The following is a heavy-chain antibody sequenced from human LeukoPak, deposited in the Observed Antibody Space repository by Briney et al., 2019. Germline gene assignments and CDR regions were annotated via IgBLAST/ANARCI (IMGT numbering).Heavy chain of an antibody. CDR3: ARGRALAARKRYYYYGMDV. Sequence: SETLSLTCAVYGGSFSGYYWSWIRQPPGKGLEWIGEINHSGSTNYNPSLKSRVTISVDTSKSQFSLKLSSVTAADTAVYYCARGRALAARKRYYYYGMDVWGQETTVTVSS. CDR1: GGSFSGYY. D-gene: IGHD6-6*01. CDR2: INHSGST. J-gene: IGHJ6*02. V-gene: IGHV4-34*01.